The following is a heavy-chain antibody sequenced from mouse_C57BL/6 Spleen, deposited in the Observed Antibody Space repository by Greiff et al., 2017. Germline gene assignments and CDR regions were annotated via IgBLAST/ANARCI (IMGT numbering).Heavy chain of an antibody. J-gene: IGHJ1*03. CDR2: ISSGSSTI. CDR1: GFTFSDYG. CDR3: ARPNPYYYGSNWYFDV. Sequence: EVKLVESGGGLVKPGGSLKLSCAASGFTFSDYGMHWVRQAPEKGLEWVAYISSGSSTIYYADTVKGRFTISRDNAENTLFLQMTSLRSEDTAMYYCARPNPYYYGSNWYFDVWGTGTTVTVSS. D-gene: IGHD1-1*01. V-gene: IGHV5-17*01.